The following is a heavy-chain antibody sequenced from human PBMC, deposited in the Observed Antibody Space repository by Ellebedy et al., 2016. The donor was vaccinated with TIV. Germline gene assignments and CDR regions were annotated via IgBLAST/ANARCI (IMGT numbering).Heavy chain of an antibody. J-gene: IGHJ4*02. CDR3: ARHYGDYGKDY. D-gene: IGHD4-17*01. Sequence: GGSLRLSXAASGFTFSSYGMHWVRQAPGKGLEWVAVIWYDGSNKYYADSVKGRFTISRDNSKNTLYLQMNSLRAEDTAVYYCARHYGDYGKDYWGQGTLVTVSS. CDR2: IWYDGSNK. V-gene: IGHV3-33*01. CDR1: GFTFSSYG.